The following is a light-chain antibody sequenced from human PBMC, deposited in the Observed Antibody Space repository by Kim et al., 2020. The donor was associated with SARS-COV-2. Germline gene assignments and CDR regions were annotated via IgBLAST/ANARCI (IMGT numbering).Light chain of an antibody. Sequence: SVSQGQTASISCSGDKLGNKYAYWYQQKPGQSPILVIYQDAKRPSGIPERFSGSNSGNTATLTISGTQAMDEADYYCQAWERSTAIFGGGTQLTVL. J-gene: IGLJ2*01. CDR1: KLGNKY. V-gene: IGLV3-1*01. CDR3: QAWERSTAI. CDR2: QDA.